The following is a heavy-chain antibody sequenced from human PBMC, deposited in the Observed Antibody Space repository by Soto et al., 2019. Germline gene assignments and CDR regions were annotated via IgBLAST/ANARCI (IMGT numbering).Heavy chain of an antibody. D-gene: IGHD3-16*02. J-gene: IGHJ4*02. CDR1: GFTFSDFS. Sequence: PGGSLRLSCAASGFTFSDFSMNWIRQAPGKGLEWVAYISSGGGTIYYAGSVKGRFTISRDNAESSLYLQMNSLRAEDTAEYYCAGGDWGSYRRFDYWGQGTLVTVSS. CDR3: AGGDWGSYRRFDY. CDR2: ISSGGGTI. V-gene: IGHV3-48*01.